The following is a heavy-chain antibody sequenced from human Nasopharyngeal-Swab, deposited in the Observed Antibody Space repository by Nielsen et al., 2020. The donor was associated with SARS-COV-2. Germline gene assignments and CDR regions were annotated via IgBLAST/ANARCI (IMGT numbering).Heavy chain of an antibody. J-gene: IGHJ6*02. Sequence: VRQMPGKGLEWMGRIDPSDSYTNYSPSFQGHVTISADKSISTAYLQWSSLKASDTAMYYCARLSITGTPEGHYYYGMGVWGQGTTVTVSS. CDR3: ARLSITGTPEGHYYYGMGV. D-gene: IGHD1-20*01. CDR2: IDPSDSYT. V-gene: IGHV5-10-1*01.